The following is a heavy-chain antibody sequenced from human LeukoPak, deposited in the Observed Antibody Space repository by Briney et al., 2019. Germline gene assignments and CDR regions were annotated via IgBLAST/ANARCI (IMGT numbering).Heavy chain of an antibody. V-gene: IGHV1-18*01. D-gene: IGHD3-22*01. CDR1: GYTFTSYG. Sequence: ASVKVSCKASGYTFTSYGISWVRQAPGQGLAWMGWISAYNGNTNYAQKLQGRVTMTTDTSTSTAYMELRSLRSDDTAVYYCARDIDSSGYYYVNYYYYGMDVWGQGTTVTVSS. J-gene: IGHJ6*02. CDR2: ISAYNGNT. CDR3: ARDIDSSGYYYVNYYYYGMDV.